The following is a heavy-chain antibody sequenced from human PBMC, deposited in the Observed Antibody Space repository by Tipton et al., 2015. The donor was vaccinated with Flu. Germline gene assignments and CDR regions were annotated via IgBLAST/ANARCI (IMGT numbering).Heavy chain of an antibody. D-gene: IGHD3-16*02. CDR3: ARGGDDYVWGSYRYTPGHGMDV. Sequence: TLSLTCAVYGGSISSYYWSWIRQPPGKGLEWIGYIYYSGSTNYNPSLKSRVTISVDTSKNQFSLKLSSVTAADTAVYYCARGGDDYVWGSYRYTPGHGMDVWGQGTTATVSS. J-gene: IGHJ6*02. CDR2: IYYSGST. CDR1: GGSISSYY. V-gene: IGHV4-59*01.